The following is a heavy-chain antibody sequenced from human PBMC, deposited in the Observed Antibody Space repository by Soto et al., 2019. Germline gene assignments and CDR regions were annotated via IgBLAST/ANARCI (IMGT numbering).Heavy chain of an antibody. J-gene: IGHJ4*02. CDR2: IIPICGTA. CDR1: GGTFSSYA. D-gene: IGHD5-18*01. CDR3: EREWYCYGSLPGQLDY. V-gene: IGHV1-69*01. Sequence: QVQLVQSGAEVKKPGSSVKVSCKASGGTFSSYAISWVRKAPGQWHEWMGGIIPICGTANYAQKFQGRVTITADESTSTAYMELSSLRSEDTAVYYCEREWYCYGSLPGQLDYGGQGTLVTVSS.